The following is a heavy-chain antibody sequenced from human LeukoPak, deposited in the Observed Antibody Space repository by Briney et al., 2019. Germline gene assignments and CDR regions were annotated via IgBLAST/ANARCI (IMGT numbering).Heavy chain of an antibody. CDR1: GYTFTSYA. CDR3: AREGYSSGWQGNDY. Sequence: ASVKVSCKASGYTFTSYAINWVRQAPGQGLEWMGWINTNTGNPTYAQGFTGRFVFSLDTSVSTAYLQISSLKAEDTAVYYCAREGYSSGWQGNDYWGQGTLVTVSS. CDR2: INTNTGNP. J-gene: IGHJ4*02. V-gene: IGHV7-4-1*02. D-gene: IGHD6-19*01.